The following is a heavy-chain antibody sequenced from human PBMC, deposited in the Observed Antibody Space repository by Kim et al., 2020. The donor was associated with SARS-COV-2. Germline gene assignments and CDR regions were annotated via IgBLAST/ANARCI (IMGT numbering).Heavy chain of an antibody. D-gene: IGHD1-26*01. CDR2: IYTSGST. V-gene: IGHV4-4*07. Sequence: SETLSLTCTVSGGSISSYYWSWIRQPAGKGLEWIGRIYTSGSTNYNPSLKSRVTMSVDTSKNQFSLKLSSVTAADTAVYYCARGGGFSGSYLLFDYWGQGTLVTVSS. J-gene: IGHJ4*02. CDR3: ARGGGFSGSYLLFDY. CDR1: GGSISSYY.